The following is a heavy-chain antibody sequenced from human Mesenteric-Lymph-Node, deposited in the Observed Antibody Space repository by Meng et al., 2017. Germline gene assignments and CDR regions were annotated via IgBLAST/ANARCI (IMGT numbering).Heavy chain of an antibody. D-gene: IGHD2-21*02. J-gene: IGHJ5*02. V-gene: IGHV4-59*01. Sequence: GSLRLSCTVSGGSISSYYWSWIRQPPGKGLEWIGYIYYSGSTNYNPSFKSRVTISVDTSKNQFSLKLSSVTAADTAVYYCARDTGFGVVTGVDPWGQGTLVTVSS. CDR2: IYYSGST. CDR1: GGSISSYY. CDR3: ARDTGFGVVTGVDP.